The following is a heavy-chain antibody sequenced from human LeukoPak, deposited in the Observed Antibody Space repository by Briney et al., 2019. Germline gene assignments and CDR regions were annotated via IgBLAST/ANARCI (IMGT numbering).Heavy chain of an antibody. CDR2: IRHDGTKK. Sequence: GGSLRLSCAASGFMFSKYAMHWVRQAPGKGLECVAFIRHDGTKKDYADSVKGRFAISRDNSKNTLYLQMNSLRAEDTAVYYCARVFYGSGSPNWGQGTLVTVSS. CDR1: GFMFSKYA. CDR3: ARVFYGSGSPN. V-gene: IGHV3-30*02. J-gene: IGHJ4*02. D-gene: IGHD3-10*01.